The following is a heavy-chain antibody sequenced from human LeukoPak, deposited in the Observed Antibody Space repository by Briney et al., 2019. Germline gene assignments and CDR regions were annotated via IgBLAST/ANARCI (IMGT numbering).Heavy chain of an antibody. CDR3: ARGSRKLLWFGELLNFFDY. Sequence: SETLSLTCTVSGGSISSSSYYWGWIRQPPGKGLEWIGSIYYSGSTYYNPSLKSRVTISVDTSKNQFSLKLSSVTAADTAVYYCARGSRKLLWFGELLNFFDYWGQGTLVSVSS. CDR1: GGSISSSSYY. D-gene: IGHD3-10*01. J-gene: IGHJ4*02. CDR2: IYYSGST. V-gene: IGHV4-39*07.